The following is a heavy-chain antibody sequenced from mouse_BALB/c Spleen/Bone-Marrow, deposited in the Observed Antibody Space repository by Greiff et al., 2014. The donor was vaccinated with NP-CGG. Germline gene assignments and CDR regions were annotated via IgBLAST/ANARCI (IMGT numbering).Heavy chain of an antibody. D-gene: IGHD2-14*01. Sequence: VKLVESGAELARPGASVKLSCKASGYTFTDYYINWVRRRTGQGLEWIGEIYPGNGNTYYNEKFKGKATLTADKSSSTAYMQLSSLTSEDSAVYFCARGGYYRYDGFAYWGKGTLVTVSA. CDR3: ARGGYYRYDGFAY. V-gene: IGHV1-77*01. J-gene: IGHJ3*01. CDR1: GYTFTDYY. CDR2: IYPGNGNT.